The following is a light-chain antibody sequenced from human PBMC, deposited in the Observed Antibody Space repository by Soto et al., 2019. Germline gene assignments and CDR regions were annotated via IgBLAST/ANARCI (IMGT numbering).Light chain of an antibody. CDR3: QTWGTGIRV. CDR2: LNSDGSH. J-gene: IGLJ2*01. Sequence: QLVLTQSPSASASLGASVKLTCTLSSGHSSYAIAWHQQQPEKGPRYLMKLNSDGSHSKGDGIPDRFSGSSSGAERYLTIPTLQSEEEADYYCQTWGTGIRVFGGGTKLPVL. CDR1: SGHSSYA. V-gene: IGLV4-69*01.